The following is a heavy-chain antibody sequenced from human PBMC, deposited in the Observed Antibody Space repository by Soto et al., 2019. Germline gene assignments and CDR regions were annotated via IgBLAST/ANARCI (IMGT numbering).Heavy chain of an antibody. CDR2: INHSGST. CDR1: GGSFSGYY. V-gene: IGHV4-34*01. D-gene: IGHD4-17*01. Sequence: QVQLQQWGAGLLKPSETLSLTCAVYGGSFSGYYWSWIRQPPGKGLEWIGEINHSGSTNYNPSLKSRVTISVDTSKNQFSLKLSSVTAADTAVYYCARGQPYGDYLQYYFDYWGQGTLVTVSS. CDR3: ARGQPYGDYLQYYFDY. J-gene: IGHJ4*02.